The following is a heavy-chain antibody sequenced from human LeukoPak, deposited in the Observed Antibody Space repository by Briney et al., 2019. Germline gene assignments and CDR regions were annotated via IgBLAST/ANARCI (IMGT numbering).Heavy chain of an antibody. V-gene: IGHV3-48*03. Sequence: GGSLRLSCAASGFTFGSYEMNWVRQAPGKGLEWISYISSSGTTMYYADSVKGRFTISRDNAKNSLYLQMNSLRAEDTAVYYCVKITSVTGGDCWGQGTRLTVSS. CDR2: ISSSGTTM. CDR3: VKITSVTGGDC. J-gene: IGHJ4*02. D-gene: IGHD1-1*01. CDR1: GFTFGSYE.